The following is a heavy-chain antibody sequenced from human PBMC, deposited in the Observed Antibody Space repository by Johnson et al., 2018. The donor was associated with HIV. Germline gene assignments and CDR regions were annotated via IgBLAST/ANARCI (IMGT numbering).Heavy chain of an antibody. Sequence: QVQLVESGGGVVQPGGSLRLSCAASGFSFSTYDLHWVRQAPGKGLEWVTFIQDDGSKKNYAVSVKGRFTISRDNSKNTRYLQLNSLRTEDTAVYYCAKHLWGFRYTGYDRDVFDVWGQGTMVTVSS. CDR3: AKHLWGFRYTGYDRDVFDV. J-gene: IGHJ3*01. V-gene: IGHV3-30*02. D-gene: IGHD5-12*01. CDR1: GFSFSTYD. CDR2: IQDDGSKK.